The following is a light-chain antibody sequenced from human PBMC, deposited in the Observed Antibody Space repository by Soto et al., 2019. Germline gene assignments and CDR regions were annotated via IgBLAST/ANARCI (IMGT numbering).Light chain of an antibody. V-gene: IGLV2-23*02. J-gene: IGLJ1*01. Sequence: QSALNQPASVSGSPGQSVTISCTATSSDVANYKLVSWYQQHPGKAPKLIIDEVTKRPSGVSNRFSGSKSANTASLTFSGLQPEDEADYYYCSSEGSYVFGTGTKLTVL. CDR3: CSSEGSYV. CDR1: SSDVANYKL. CDR2: EVT.